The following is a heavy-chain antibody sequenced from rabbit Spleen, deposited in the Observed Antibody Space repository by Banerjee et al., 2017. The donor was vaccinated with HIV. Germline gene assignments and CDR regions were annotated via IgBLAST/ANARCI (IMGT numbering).Heavy chain of an antibody. CDR2: IDAGSSAFT. V-gene: IGHV1S40*01. J-gene: IGHJ3*01. D-gene: IGHD7-1*01. CDR1: GVSFSISSY. CDR3: ARKTGNNGAVESNL. Sequence: QSLEESGGDLVKPGASLTLTCTASGVSFSISSYMCWVRQAPGKGLEWIACIDAGSSAFTYFATWAKGRFTISKTSTTVTLLVTSLTAADTATYFCARKTGNNGAVESNLWGQGTLVTVS.